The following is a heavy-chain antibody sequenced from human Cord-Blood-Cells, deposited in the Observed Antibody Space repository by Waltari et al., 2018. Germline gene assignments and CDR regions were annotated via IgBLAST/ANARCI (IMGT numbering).Heavy chain of an antibody. J-gene: IGHJ4*02. D-gene: IGHD6-19*01. V-gene: IGHV1-18*01. CDR1: GYTFTSYG. CDR2: ISAYNGNT. CDR3: ARDRDSSGWYYFDY. Sequence: QVQLVQSGAEVKKPGASVKVSCKASGYTFTSYGISWVRQDPGQGLEWMGWISAYNGNTNYAQKLKGRVPITTDTSTSTAYMELRSLRSDDTAVYYCARDRDSSGWYYFDYWGQGTLVTVSS.